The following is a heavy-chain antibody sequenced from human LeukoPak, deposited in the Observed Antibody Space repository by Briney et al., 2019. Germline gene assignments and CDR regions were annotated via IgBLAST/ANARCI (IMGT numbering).Heavy chain of an antibody. CDR1: GGTFSSYA. D-gene: IGHD3-10*01. CDR3: AGPYYGSGSFNYYYYYMDV. CDR2: IIPIFGTA. V-gene: IGHV1-69*13. J-gene: IGHJ6*03. Sequence: SVKVSCKSSGGTFSSYAISWVRQAPAQGLEWMGGIIPIFGTANYAQKFQGRVTVTADESTSTAYMELSSLRSEDTAVYYCAGPYYGSGSFNYYYYYMDVWGKGTTVTISS.